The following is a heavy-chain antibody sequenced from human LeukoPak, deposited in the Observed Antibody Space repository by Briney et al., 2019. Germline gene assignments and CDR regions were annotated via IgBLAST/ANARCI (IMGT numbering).Heavy chain of an antibody. CDR1: GGSISSSSYY. CDR2: IYYSGST. CDR3: ASLTMFHDILTGYYMYYGMDV. V-gene: IGHV4-39*01. Sequence: SETLSLTCTVSGGSISSSSYYWGWIRQPPGKGLEWIGSIYYSGSTYYNPSLKSLVTISVDTSKNQFSLKLSSVTAADTAVYYCASLTMFHDILTGYYMYYGMDVWGQGTTVTVSS. D-gene: IGHD3-9*01. J-gene: IGHJ6*02.